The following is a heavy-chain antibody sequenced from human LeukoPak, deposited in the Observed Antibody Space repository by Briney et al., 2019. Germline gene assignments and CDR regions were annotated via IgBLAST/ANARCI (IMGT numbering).Heavy chain of an antibody. CDR1: GFTFSGSA. CDR2: IRIKANGYAT. J-gene: IGHJ6*02. V-gene: IGHV3-73*01. Sequence: PGGSLKLSCAASGFTFSGSAMHRVRQASGRGLEWVGRIRIKANGYATAYAASAKGRFTISRDDSKNTAYLQMNNLTTEDTAVYYCARARGYSYGPYYYYGMDVWGQGTTVTVSS. CDR3: ARARGYSYGPYYYYGMDV. D-gene: IGHD5-18*01.